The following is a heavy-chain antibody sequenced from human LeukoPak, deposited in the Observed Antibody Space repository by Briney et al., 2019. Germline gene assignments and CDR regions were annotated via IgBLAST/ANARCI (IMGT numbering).Heavy chain of an antibody. CDR3: ASRKQWDMIDY. CDR1: GFTFSSSA. V-gene: IGHV3-23*01. Sequence: PGGSLRLSCAASGFTFSSSAMNWVRQAPGKGLEWVSTISRSGDRTYYADSVKGRFTISRDNAKNSLYLQMNSLRAEDTAVYYCASRKQWDMIDYWGQGTLVTVSS. J-gene: IGHJ4*02. CDR2: ISRSGDRT. D-gene: IGHD2-15*01.